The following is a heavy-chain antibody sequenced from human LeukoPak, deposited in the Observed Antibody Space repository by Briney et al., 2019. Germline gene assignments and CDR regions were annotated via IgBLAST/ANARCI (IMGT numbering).Heavy chain of an antibody. J-gene: IGHJ6*02. D-gene: IGHD6-6*01. Sequence: SETLSLTCAVYGGSFSGYYWSWIRQPPGKGLEWMGEINHSGSTNYNPSLKSRVTISVDTSKDQFSLKLSSVTAADTAVYYCASIAARRGGYYYYGMDVWGQGTTVTVSS. CDR2: INHSGST. CDR1: GGSFSGYY. V-gene: IGHV4-34*01. CDR3: ASIAARRGGYYYYGMDV.